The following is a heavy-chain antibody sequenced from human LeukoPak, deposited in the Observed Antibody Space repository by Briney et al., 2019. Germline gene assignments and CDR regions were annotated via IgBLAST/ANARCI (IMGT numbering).Heavy chain of an antibody. Sequence: SETLSLTCTVSGGSISNYYWSWIRQSPEKGLEWIGYIYHSGSANYNPSLTSRVTISVDTSKNQFSLKLASVTAADTAVYYCARGGGFGSPPVFWGQGTLVTVSS. V-gene: IGHV4-59*01. D-gene: IGHD1-26*01. CDR3: ARGGGFGSPPVF. CDR1: GGSISNYY. CDR2: IYHSGSA. J-gene: IGHJ4*02.